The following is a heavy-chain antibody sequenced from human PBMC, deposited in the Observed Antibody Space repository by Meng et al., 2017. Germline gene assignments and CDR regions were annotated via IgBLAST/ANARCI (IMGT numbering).Heavy chain of an antibody. Sequence: EDQLADAGAEVKKPGATVKISCKVSGYTFTDYYMHWVQQAPGKGLEWMGLVDPEDGETIYAEKFQGRVTITADTSTDTAYMELSSLRSEDTAVYYCATDLYRDWFDPWGQGTLVTVSS. CDR2: VDPEDGET. CDR1: GYTFTDYY. D-gene: IGHD1-26*01. J-gene: IGHJ5*02. V-gene: IGHV1-69-2*01. CDR3: ATDLYRDWFDP.